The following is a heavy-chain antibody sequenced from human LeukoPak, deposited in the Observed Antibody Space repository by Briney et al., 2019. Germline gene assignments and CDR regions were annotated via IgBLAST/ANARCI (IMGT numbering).Heavy chain of an antibody. D-gene: IGHD5-18*01. J-gene: IGHJ6*03. CDR2: ISYDGSNE. V-gene: IGHV3-30*04. Sequence: GRSLRLSCAASGITFRSYAMHWVRQAPGKGLEWVAVISYDGSNENYADSVKGRFTTSRDNAKNSLYLQMNSLRAEDTAVYYCARGAMVTTATIYYYYYMDVWGKGTTVTVSS. CDR1: GITFRSYA. CDR3: ARGAMVTTATIYYYYYMDV.